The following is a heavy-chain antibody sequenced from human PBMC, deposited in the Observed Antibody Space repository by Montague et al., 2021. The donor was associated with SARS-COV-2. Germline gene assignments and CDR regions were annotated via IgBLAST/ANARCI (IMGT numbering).Heavy chain of an antibody. V-gene: IGHV4-59*01. CDR1: GGSISSYY. CDR2: IYYSGST. Sequence: SETLSLSCTVSGGSISSYYWSWIRQPPGKGLEWIGYIYYSGSTNXXPSLKSRVTISVDTSKNQFSLKLSSVTAADTAVYYCARGGGYGGYDHDYWGQGTLVTVSS. D-gene: IGHD5-12*01. J-gene: IGHJ4*02. CDR3: ARGGGYGGYDHDY.